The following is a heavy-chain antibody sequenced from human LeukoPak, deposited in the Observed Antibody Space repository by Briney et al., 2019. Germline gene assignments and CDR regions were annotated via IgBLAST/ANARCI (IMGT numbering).Heavy chain of an antibody. D-gene: IGHD3-10*01. CDR3: TYGSGSYYVFDY. V-gene: IGHV1-69*04. CDR2: IIPILGIA. J-gene: IGHJ4*02. Sequence: SVKVSCKASGGTFSSHATSWVRQAPGQGLEWMGRIIPILGIANYAQKFQGRVTITADKSTSTAYMELSSLRSEDTAVYYCTYGSGSYYVFDYWGQGTLVTVSS. CDR1: GGTFSSHA.